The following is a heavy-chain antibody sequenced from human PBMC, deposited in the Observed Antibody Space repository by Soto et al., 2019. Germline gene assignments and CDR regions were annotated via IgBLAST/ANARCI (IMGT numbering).Heavy chain of an antibody. D-gene: IGHD3-10*01. Sequence: EVQLVESGGGLVQPGRSLRLSCAASGFTFDDYAMHWVRQAPGKGLEWVSGISWNSGSIGYADSVKGRFTISRDNAKNSMYLQMNSLRAEDTALYYCAKDYGSRSYYFDYYYYGMDVWGQGTKVTVSS. CDR2: ISWNSGSI. J-gene: IGHJ6*02. CDR3: AKDYGSRSYYFDYYYYGMDV. V-gene: IGHV3-9*01. CDR1: GFTFDDYA.